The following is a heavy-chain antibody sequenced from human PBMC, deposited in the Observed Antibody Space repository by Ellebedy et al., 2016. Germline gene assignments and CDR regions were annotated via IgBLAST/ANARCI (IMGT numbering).Heavy chain of an antibody. V-gene: IGHV4-59*01. CDR3: ARVPGIAAAPDY. D-gene: IGHD6-13*01. CDR1: DGSISSYY. J-gene: IGHJ4*02. CDR2: IYYSGST. Sequence: SETLSLXXTVSDGSISSYYWSWIRQPPGKGLEWIGYIYYSGSTNYNPSLKSRVTISVDTSKNQFSLKLSSVTAADTAVYYCARVPGIAAAPDYWGQGTLVTVSS.